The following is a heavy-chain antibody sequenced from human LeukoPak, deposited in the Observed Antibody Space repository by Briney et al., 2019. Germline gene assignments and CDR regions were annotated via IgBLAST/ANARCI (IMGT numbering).Heavy chain of an antibody. CDR1: GGSISSSSYY. Sequence: SETLSLTCTVSGGSISSSSYYWGWIRQPPGKGLEWMGSIYYSGSTYHNPSHKSRVTISVDTSKNHFSLKLSSVTAADTAVYYCARQLGYCSGGSCSFYFDYWGQGTLVTVSS. CDR2: IYYSGST. D-gene: IGHD2-15*01. V-gene: IGHV4-39*01. J-gene: IGHJ4*02. CDR3: ARQLGYCSGGSCSFYFDY.